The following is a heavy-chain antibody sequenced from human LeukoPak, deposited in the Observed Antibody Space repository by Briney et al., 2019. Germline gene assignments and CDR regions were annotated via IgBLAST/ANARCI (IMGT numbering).Heavy chain of an antibody. J-gene: IGHJ5*02. Sequence: PSETLSPTCTVSGXSISSSTYYWGWIRQPPGRGLEWIGTIYYRGSTYYNPSLKSRVTISVDTSNNQFSLRLSSVTAADTAVYYCAILGTGSSWGQGTLVTVSS. V-gene: IGHV4-39*01. CDR2: IYYRGST. CDR3: AILGTGSS. D-gene: IGHD3-10*01. CDR1: GXSISSSTYY.